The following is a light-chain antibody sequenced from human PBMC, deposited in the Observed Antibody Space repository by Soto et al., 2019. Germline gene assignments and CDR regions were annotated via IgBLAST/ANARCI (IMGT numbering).Light chain of an antibody. Sequence: DIQMTQSPSSLSASVGDRVTITCQASQDISNYLNWYQQKPGKAPKLLIYDASNLETGVPSRFSGSGSGTDFTFTISSLQTEDIATYYCQQYDNRLPLTFGGGTKVEIK. J-gene: IGKJ4*01. CDR2: DAS. CDR1: QDISNY. V-gene: IGKV1-33*01. CDR3: QQYDNRLPLT.